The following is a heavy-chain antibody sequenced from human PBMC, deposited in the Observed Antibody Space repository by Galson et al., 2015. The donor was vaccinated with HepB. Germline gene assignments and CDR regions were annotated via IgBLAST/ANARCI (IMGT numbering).Heavy chain of an antibody. Sequence: SLRLSCAASGFTFSSYAMHWVRQAPGKGLEWVAVISYDGSNKYYADSVKGRFTISRDNSKNTLYLQMNSLRAEDTAVYYCARVGGPYREFGYFGYWGQGTLVTVSS. CDR2: ISYDGSNK. CDR1: GFTFSSYA. CDR3: ARVGGPYREFGYFGY. D-gene: IGHD3-16*01. J-gene: IGHJ4*02. V-gene: IGHV3-30*04.